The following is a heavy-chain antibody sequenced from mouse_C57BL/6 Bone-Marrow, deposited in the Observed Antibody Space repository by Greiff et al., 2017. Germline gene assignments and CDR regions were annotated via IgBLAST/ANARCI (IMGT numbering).Heavy chain of an antibody. V-gene: IGHV14-2*01. Sequence: VQLQQSGAELVKPGASVKLSCTASGFNIKDYYMHWVKQRTEQGLAWIGRIDPEDGETKYATKFQGKATITADTSSNPAYLQLSSLTSEDTAVYYCAREDYYGSLDVWGTGTTVTVSS. J-gene: IGHJ1*03. CDR3: AREDYYGSLDV. CDR1: GFNIKDYY. CDR2: IDPEDGET. D-gene: IGHD1-1*01.